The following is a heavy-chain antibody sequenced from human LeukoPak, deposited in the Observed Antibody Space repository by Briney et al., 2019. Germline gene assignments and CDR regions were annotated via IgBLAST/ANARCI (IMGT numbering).Heavy chain of an antibody. CDR3: TRDRLGESGWFDP. V-gene: IGHV1-2*02. D-gene: IGHD3-16*01. Sequence: ASVKVSCKASGYTFTDYNIHGVRQAPGQGLEWMGWMNPNSGGANYAQKFQDRVTMTRDPSISTAYMELSGVRSDDSAVYYCTRDRLGESGWFDPWGQGPLVTVSS. J-gene: IGHJ5*02. CDR1: GYTFTDYN. CDR2: MNPNSGGA.